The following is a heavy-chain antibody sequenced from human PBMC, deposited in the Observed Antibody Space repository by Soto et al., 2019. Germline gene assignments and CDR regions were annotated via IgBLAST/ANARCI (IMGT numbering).Heavy chain of an antibody. J-gene: IGHJ6*03. CDR3: ATRRRGIAVAGSITYYCYYMYV. D-gene: IGHD6-19*01. CDR1: GFTFSSYA. CDR2: ISGSGGST. Sequence: EVQLLESGGGLVQPGGSLRLSCAASGFTFSSYAMSWVRQAPGKGLEWVSAISGSGGSTYYADSVKGRFTISRDNSKNTLYLQMNSLRAEDTAVYYWATRRRGIAVAGSITYYCYYMYVSGKGTTVTVSS. V-gene: IGHV3-23*01.